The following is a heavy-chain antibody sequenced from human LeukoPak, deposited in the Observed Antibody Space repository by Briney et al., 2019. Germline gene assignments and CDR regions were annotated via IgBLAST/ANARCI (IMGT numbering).Heavy chain of an antibody. J-gene: IGHJ4*02. CDR3: AREYDYVWGSYRSYYFNY. CDR1: GFTFSSYS. D-gene: IGHD3-16*02. CDR2: ISSSSSTI. V-gene: IGHV3-48*04. Sequence: GGSLRLSCAASGFTFSSYSMNWVRQAPGKGLEWVSYISSSSSTIYYADSVKGRFTISRDNAKNSLYLQMNSLRAEDTAVHYCAREYDYVWGSYRSYYFNYWGQGTLVTVSS.